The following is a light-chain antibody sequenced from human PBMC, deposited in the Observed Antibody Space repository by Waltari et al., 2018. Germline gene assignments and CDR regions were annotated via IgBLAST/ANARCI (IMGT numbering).Light chain of an antibody. CDR3: QQYGSSPLT. CDR1: QSVSSSY. CDR2: GAS. Sequence: EIVLTQSPGTLSLSQGERATLSCRASQSVSSSYLAWYQQKPGQAPRLLIYGASSRATGIPDRFSGSGSGTDFTLTISRLEPEDFAVYYCQQYGSSPLTFGGGTKVEI. V-gene: IGKV3-20*01. J-gene: IGKJ4*01.